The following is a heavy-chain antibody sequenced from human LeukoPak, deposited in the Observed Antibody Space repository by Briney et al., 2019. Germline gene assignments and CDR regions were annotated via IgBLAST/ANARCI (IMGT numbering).Heavy chain of an antibody. V-gene: IGHV4-39*07. CDR3: ARAVGYYFDSSGPSKAFDY. CDR2: IYHSGTT. CDR1: GGSIRSSSHY. Sequence: SETLSLTCTVSGGSIRSSSHYWGWIRQPPGEGLEWIGIIYHSGTTYCNASLKSRVTISIDTSKNQFSLKVTSVTAADTAVYYCARAVGYYFDSSGPSKAFDYWGQGTLVTVSS. J-gene: IGHJ4*01. D-gene: IGHD3-22*01.